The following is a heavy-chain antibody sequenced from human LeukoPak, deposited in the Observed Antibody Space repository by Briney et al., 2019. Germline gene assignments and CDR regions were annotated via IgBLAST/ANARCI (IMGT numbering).Heavy chain of an antibody. Sequence: GASVKVSCKASGYTFTSYYMHWERQAPGQGLEWMGVINPSRGSTSYAQKFQGRVTMTRDTSTSTVYMELSSLRSEDTAVYYCARTYYEILTGYYSYFDYWGQGTLVTVSS. CDR1: GYTFTSYY. V-gene: IGHV1-46*01. CDR3: ARTYYEILTGYYSYFDY. D-gene: IGHD3-9*01. J-gene: IGHJ4*02. CDR2: INPSRGST.